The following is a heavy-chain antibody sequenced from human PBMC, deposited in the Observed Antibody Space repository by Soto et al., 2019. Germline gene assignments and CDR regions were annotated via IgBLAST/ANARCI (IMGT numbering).Heavy chain of an antibody. CDR1: GGSFSGYY. CDR2: INHSGST. J-gene: IGHJ5*02. Sequence: SETLSLTCAVYGGSFSGYYWTWIRQPPGTGLEWIGEINHSGSTNYNPSLKSRVTISVDTSKNQFSLKLTSVTAADTAIYYCAKGPRRGSAAGSNFFDPWGQGTLVTVSS. D-gene: IGHD6-13*01. CDR3: AKGPRRGSAAGSNFFDP. V-gene: IGHV4-34*01.